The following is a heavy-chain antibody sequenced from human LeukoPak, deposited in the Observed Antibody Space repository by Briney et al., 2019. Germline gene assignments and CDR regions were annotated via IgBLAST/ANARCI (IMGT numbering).Heavy chain of an antibody. CDR3: ARLRGATMPNPFDY. Sequence: GESLKISRKGSGYSFTNYLIGWVRQMPGKGLEWMGIIYPGDSETRYSPSFQGQVTISADKSISTAYLQWSSLGASDTAMYYCARLRGATMPNPFDYWGQGTLVTVSS. D-gene: IGHD1-26*01. V-gene: IGHV5-51*01. CDR2: IYPGDSET. J-gene: IGHJ4*02. CDR1: GYSFTNYL.